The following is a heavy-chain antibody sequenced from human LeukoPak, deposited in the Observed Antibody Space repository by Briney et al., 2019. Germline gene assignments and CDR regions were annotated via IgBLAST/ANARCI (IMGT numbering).Heavy chain of an antibody. CDR2: INPNSGGT. CDR3: ARAPPSGSYYNLDY. D-gene: IGHD3-10*01. J-gene: IGHJ4*02. V-gene: IGHV1-2*02. Sequence: ASVKVSCKASGYTFTGYYMHWVRQAPGQGLEWMGWINPNSGGTNYAQKFQGRVTMTRDTSISTAYMELSRLRSDDTAVYYCARAPPSGSYYNLDYWGQGTLVTVSS. CDR1: GYTFTGYY.